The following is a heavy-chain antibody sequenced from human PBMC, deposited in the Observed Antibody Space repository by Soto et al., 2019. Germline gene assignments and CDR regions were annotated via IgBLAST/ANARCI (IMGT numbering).Heavy chain of an antibody. CDR3: AMKGYDFWSGSYFDY. CDR1: GGSISSGGYS. CDR2: IYHSGST. D-gene: IGHD3-3*01. J-gene: IGHJ4*02. Sequence: PSETLSLTCAVSGGSISSGGYSWSWIRQPPGKGLEWIGYIYHSGSTYYNPSLKSRVTISVDRSKNQFSLKLSSVTAADTAVYYCAMKGYDFWSGSYFDYWGLGTLVTVSS. V-gene: IGHV4-30-2*01.